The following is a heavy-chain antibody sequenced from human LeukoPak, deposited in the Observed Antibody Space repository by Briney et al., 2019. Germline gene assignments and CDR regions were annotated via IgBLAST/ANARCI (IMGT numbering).Heavy chain of an antibody. CDR3: ARGGSNWNYQYYFDY. V-gene: IGHV1-18*01. CDR1: GYTFTTYA. J-gene: IGHJ4*02. Sequence: ASVKVSCKASGYTFTTYAINWVRQAPGQGLEWMGWISAYSGTTNYAQKFQGRVTMTIDTSTTTAYMELRGLAFDDTAVYYCARGGSNWNYQYYFDYWGQGTLVTVSS. D-gene: IGHD1-7*01. CDR2: ISAYSGTT.